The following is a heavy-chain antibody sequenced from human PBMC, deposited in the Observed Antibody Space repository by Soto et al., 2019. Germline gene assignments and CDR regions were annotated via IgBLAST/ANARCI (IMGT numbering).Heavy chain of an antibody. CDR2: IDPSDSYI. J-gene: IGHJ6*02. V-gene: IGHV5-10-1*01. D-gene: IGHD2-2*01. CDR1: GYTFTSYW. Sequence: GESLKISCKASGYTFTSYWITWVRQMPGKGLEWMGRIDPSDSYINYSPSFQGHVTISADKSISTAYLQWSSLKASDTAMYYCARTYCSSTSCYPYGMDVWGQGTTVTVSS. CDR3: ARTYCSSTSCYPYGMDV.